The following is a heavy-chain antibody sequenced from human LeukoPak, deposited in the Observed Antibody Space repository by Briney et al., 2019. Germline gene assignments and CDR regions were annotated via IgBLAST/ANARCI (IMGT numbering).Heavy chain of an antibody. D-gene: IGHD3-9*01. V-gene: IGHV4-34*01. Sequence: SSETLSLTCAVYGGSFSGYYWSWIRQPPGKGLEWIGEINHSGSTNYNPSLKSRVTISVDTSKNQFSLKLSSVTAADTAVYYCARTGLGITIFSDYWGQGTLVTVSS. J-gene: IGHJ4*02. CDR3: ARTGLGITIFSDY. CDR1: GGSFSGYY. CDR2: INHSGST.